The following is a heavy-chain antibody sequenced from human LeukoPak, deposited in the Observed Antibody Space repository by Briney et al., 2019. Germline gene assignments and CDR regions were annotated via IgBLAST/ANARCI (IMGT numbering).Heavy chain of an antibody. V-gene: IGHV3-74*01. Sequence: GGSLRLSCAASEFTFSNCWMHWVRQAPGKGLVWVAHINTDGSATTYGDAAKGRFTVSRDNANNTLSLEMNSLRVEDTAVYYCARGTAAAAGIDYWGQGTLVTVSS. J-gene: IGHJ4*02. CDR1: EFTFSNCW. CDR3: ARGTAAAAGIDY. CDR2: INTDGSAT. D-gene: IGHD6-13*01.